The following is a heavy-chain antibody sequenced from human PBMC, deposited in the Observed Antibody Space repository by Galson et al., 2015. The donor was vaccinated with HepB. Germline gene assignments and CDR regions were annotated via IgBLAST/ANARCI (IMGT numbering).Heavy chain of an antibody. CDR1: GYIFTSYY. J-gene: IGHJ4*02. V-gene: IGHV1-2*02. D-gene: IGHD1-26*01. CDR3: ARAWEVRRLSSFDF. Sequence: SVKVSCKASGYIFTSYYMHWVRQAPGQGLEWMGWINPNSGGTNYAQMFQGRVTMTRDTSISTAYMELSRLRSDDTAVYYCARAWEVRRLSSFDFWGQGTLVTVSS. CDR2: INPNSGGT.